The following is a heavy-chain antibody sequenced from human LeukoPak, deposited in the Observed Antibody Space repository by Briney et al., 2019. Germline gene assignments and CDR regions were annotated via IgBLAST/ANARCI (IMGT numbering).Heavy chain of an antibody. CDR3: AKVPFLEWSRDAFDI. J-gene: IGHJ3*02. CDR2: ISGSGGST. D-gene: IGHD3-3*02. CDR1: GFIFSSYA. V-gene: IGHV3-23*01. Sequence: PGGSLRLSCAASGFIFSSYAMSWVRQAPGKGLEWVSAISGSGGSTYYADSVKGRFTISRDNSKNTLYLQMNSLRAEDTAVYYCAKVPFLEWSRDAFDIWGQGTMVTVSS.